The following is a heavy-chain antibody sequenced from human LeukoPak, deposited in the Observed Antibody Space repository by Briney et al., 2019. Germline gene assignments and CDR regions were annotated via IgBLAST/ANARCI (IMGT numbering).Heavy chain of an antibody. CDR2: IYYSGST. V-gene: IGHV4-30-4*01. J-gene: IGHJ6*02. Sequence: PSETLSLTCTVSGGSISSGDYYWSWIRQPPGKGLEWIGYIYYSGSTYYNPSLKSRVTISVDTSKNQFSLKLSSVTAADTAVYYCARHHCTNGVCYYGMDVWGQGTTVTVSS. CDR3: ARHHCTNGVCYYGMDV. D-gene: IGHD2-8*01. CDR1: GGSISSGDYY.